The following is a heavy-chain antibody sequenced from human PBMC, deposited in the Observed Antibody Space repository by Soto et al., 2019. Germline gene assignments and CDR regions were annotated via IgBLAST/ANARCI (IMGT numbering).Heavy chain of an antibody. D-gene: IGHD3-16*01. Sequence: GGSQRLSCAASGFTVSAKYMSWVRQAPGKGLEWVSVIYSGGSTFYADSVRGRFTISRDNSKNTVNLQMNSLRAEDTAVYYCARDPWAADYWGQGTLVTVSS. V-gene: IGHV3-66*01. CDR1: GFTVSAKY. CDR2: IYSGGST. J-gene: IGHJ4*02. CDR3: ARDPWAADY.